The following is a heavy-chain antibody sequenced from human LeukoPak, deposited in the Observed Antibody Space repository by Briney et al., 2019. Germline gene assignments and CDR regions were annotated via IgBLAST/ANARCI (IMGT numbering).Heavy chain of an antibody. CDR2: MSASGGIT. Sequence: PGGSLRLSCAASGFTFSSYAMTWVRQAPGKGLEWVSTMSASGGITYYADSVKGRFTISRDNSKNTLYLQMNSLRAEDTAVYYCAKDLRGRYDYWGQGTLVTVSS. D-gene: IGHD1-26*01. V-gene: IGHV3-23*01. J-gene: IGHJ4*02. CDR3: AKDLRGRYDY. CDR1: GFTFSSYA.